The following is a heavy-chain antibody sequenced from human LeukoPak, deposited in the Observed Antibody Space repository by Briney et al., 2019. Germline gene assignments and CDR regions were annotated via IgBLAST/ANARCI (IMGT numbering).Heavy chain of an antibody. J-gene: IGHJ4*02. CDR1: GGSISSSSYY. D-gene: IGHD2-15*01. CDR3: ARGRRRDGGSH. CDR2: IYYSGST. V-gene: IGHV4-39*01. Sequence: SETPSLTCTVSGGSISSSSYYWGWIRQPPGKGLEWIGSIYYSGSTYYNPSLKSRVTISADTSKNQLSLKLSSVTAADTAVYYCARGRRRDGGSHWGQGTLVTVSS.